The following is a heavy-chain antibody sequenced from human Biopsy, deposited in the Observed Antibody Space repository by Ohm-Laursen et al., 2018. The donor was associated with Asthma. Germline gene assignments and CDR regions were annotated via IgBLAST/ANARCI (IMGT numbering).Heavy chain of an antibody. V-gene: IGHV3-9*01. D-gene: IGHD3-22*01. CDR3: AKSADYYNSTDYLDF. CDR1: GFSFDDCA. CDR2: ISWNSGNI. J-gene: IGHJ4*01. Sequence: SLRLSCAATGFSFDDCAMHWVRQAPGKGLEWVSSISWNSGNIDYAVSVKGRFTISRDNAKNSLYLQMQSLRPEDTAFYYCAKSADYYNSTDYLDFWGRGTLVTVSS.